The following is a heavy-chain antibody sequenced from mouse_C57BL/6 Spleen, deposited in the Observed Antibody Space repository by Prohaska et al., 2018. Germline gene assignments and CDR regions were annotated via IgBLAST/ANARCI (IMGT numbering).Heavy chain of an antibody. CDR3: ARSLRRYFDV. CDR2: IYPGSGST. CDR1: GYTFTSYW. J-gene: IGHJ1*03. Sequence: GASVKMSCKASGYTFTSYWITWVKQRPGQGLEWIGDIYPGSGSTNYNEKFKSKATLTVDTSSSTAYMQLSSLTSEDSAVYYCARSLRRYFDVWGIGTTVTVSS. D-gene: IGHD1-1*01. V-gene: IGHV1-55*01.